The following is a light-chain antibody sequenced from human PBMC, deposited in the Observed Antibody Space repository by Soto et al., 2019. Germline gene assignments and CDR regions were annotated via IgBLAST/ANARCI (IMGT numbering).Light chain of an antibody. CDR2: GAS. CDR3: HQYATSHT. V-gene: IGKV3-20*01. CDR1: QSVDSSY. J-gene: IGKJ1*01. Sequence: EIVLTQSPGTLSLSPGERATLSCRASQSVDSSYLGWYQQKPGQAPRLLIYGASSRATGIPDRFSGSGSGTDFTLTISRLEPEDFAVYYCHQYATSHTFGQGTKVEIK.